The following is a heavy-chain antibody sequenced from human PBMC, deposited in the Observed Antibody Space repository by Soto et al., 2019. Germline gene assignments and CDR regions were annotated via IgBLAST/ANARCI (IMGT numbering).Heavy chain of an antibody. J-gene: IGHJ5*02. CDR3: AKWVLERPPGNWFDP. Sequence: GGSLILSCAASGFTFSSYCMHWVRQAPGKGLEWVAVISYDGSNKYYADSVKGRFTISRDNSKNTLYLQMNSLRAEDTAVYYYAKWVLERPPGNWFDPWGQGTLVTVSS. CDR1: GFTFSSYC. D-gene: IGHD1-1*01. V-gene: IGHV3-30*18. CDR2: ISYDGSNK.